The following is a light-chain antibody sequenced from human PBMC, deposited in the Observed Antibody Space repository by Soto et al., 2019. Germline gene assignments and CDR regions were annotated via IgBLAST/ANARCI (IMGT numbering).Light chain of an antibody. J-gene: IGLJ1*01. Sequence: QSVLTQPASVSGSPGQSITISCTGTSSDIGGHNYVSWYQQHPDKAPKVLIFEVSNRPSGVSNRFSGSKSGNTASLTISGLKVEDEADYYCCSSGGSPTYVFGTGTKLTVL. V-gene: IGLV2-23*02. CDR3: CSSGGSPTYV. CDR2: EVS. CDR1: SSDIGGHNY.